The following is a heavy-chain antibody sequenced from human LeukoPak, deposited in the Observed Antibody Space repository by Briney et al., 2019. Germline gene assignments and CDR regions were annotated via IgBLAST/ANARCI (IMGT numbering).Heavy chain of an antibody. Sequence: HPGGSLRLSCAASGFIFSSFWMTWVRRTPGKGLEWVANIKSDGSEKYYVDSAKGRFTISRDNANNSLYLQMSSLRAEDTAVYYCARGVRTYGYWGQGILVTVSS. V-gene: IGHV3-7*04. CDR3: ARGVRTYGY. CDR1: GFIFSSFW. CDR2: IKSDGSEK. J-gene: IGHJ4*02. D-gene: IGHD3-16*01.